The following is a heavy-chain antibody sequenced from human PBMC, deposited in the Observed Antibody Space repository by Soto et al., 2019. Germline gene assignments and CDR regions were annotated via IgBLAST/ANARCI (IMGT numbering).Heavy chain of an antibody. V-gene: IGHV3-20*01. CDR1: GFTFDDYG. CDR3: ARAPGVYGHSTRAPTDYYYTYTDV. D-gene: IGHD4-17*01. Sequence: PGGSLRLSCAASGFTFDDYGISWVRQAPGKGLEWVSGINWNGGSTGYADSVKGRFTISRDNAKNSLYLPMHSLRAEDTAFYHCARAPGVYGHSTRAPTDYYYTYTDVWGNRTTVAVSS. CDR2: INWNGGST. J-gene: IGHJ6*03.